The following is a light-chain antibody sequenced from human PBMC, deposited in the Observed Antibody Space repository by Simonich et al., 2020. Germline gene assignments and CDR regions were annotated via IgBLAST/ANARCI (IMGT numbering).Light chain of an antibody. CDR2: EGS. CDR3: CAYAGSSTWV. CDR1: SGDVGSYNL. J-gene: IGLJ3*02. V-gene: IGLV2-23*01. Sequence: QSALTQPASGSGSPGQSIPISCTGTSGDVGSYNLVSWYQQHPGKAPKLMIYEGSKRPSWVSNRFSGSKSGNTASLTISGLQAEDEADYYCCAYAGSSTWVFGGGTKLTVL.